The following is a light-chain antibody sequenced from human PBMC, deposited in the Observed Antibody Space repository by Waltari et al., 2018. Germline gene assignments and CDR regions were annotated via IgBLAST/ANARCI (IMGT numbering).Light chain of an antibody. V-gene: IGLV1-44*01. CDR1: SSNIGTNT. CDR3: ATWDDSLDAWV. CDR2: SND. Sequence: QSVLTQPPSASATPGQRAIISCSGSSSNIGTNTVTWHQHLPGTAPKLLTYSNDHRPSGVPDRFSGSRSGTSASLAISGLQSEDETDYYCATWDDSLDAWVFGGGTKVTVL. J-gene: IGLJ3*02.